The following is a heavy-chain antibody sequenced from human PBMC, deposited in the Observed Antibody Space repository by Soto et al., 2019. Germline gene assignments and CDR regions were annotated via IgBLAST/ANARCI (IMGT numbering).Heavy chain of an antibody. CDR2: INPNSGGT. CDR3: ARLRSSKGYYYYMDV. CDR1: GYTFTGYY. J-gene: IGHJ6*03. V-gene: IGHV1-2*04. D-gene: IGHD2-2*01. Sequence: ASVKVSCKASGYTFTGYYMHWVRQAPGQGLEWMGWINPNSGGTNYAQKFQGWVTMTRDTSISTAYMELSRLRSDDTAVYYCARLRSSKGYYYYMDVWGKGTTVTVSS.